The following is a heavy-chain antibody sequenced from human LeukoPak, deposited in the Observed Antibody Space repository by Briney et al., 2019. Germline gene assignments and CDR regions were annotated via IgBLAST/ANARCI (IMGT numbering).Heavy chain of an antibody. J-gene: IGHJ4*02. V-gene: IGHV4-61*01. CDR3: ARQDGGGDTYYFDY. Sequence: SETLSLTCTVSGGSVSSGSYYWSWIRQPPGKGLEWIGYIYYSGSTNHNPSLKSRVTISVDTSKNQFSLKLSSVTAADTAVYYCARQDGGGDTYYFDYWGQGTLVTVSS. CDR1: GGSVSSGSYY. CDR2: IYYSGST. D-gene: IGHD2-21*01.